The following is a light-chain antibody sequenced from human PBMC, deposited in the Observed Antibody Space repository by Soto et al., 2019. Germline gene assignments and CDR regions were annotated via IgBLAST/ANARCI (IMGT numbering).Light chain of an antibody. CDR1: SGDVGGYNY. CDR3: SSYTRSSNYL. J-gene: IGLJ1*01. Sequence: QSALAQPASVSGSPGQSITISCTGTSGDVGGYNYVSWYQQHPGKAPKLMIYEVSNRPSGVSNRFSGSKSGNTASLTISGLQAEDEADYYCSSYTRSSNYLFGIGTKVTV. CDR2: EVS. V-gene: IGLV2-14*01.